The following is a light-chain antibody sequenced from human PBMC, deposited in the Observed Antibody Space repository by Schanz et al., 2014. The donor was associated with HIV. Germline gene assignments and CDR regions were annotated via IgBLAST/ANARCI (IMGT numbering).Light chain of an antibody. CDR1: SSDVGGYNY. Sequence: QSALTQPPSASGSPGQSVTFSCTGTSSDVGGYNYVSWYQQHPGKAPKLMIYEVSKRPSGVPDRFSGSKSGTSASLTIIGLRSEDEAHYYCATWDDSLSAVFGGGTKLTVL. J-gene: IGLJ2*01. V-gene: IGLV2-8*01. CDR3: ATWDDSLSAV. CDR2: EVS.